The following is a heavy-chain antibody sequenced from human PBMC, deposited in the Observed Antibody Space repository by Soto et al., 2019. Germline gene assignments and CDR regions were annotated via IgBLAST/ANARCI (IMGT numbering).Heavy chain of an antibody. J-gene: IGHJ4*02. CDR2: INPSGGST. CDR3: ARVRDSGYELSI. Sequence: GASVKVSCKASGYTFTSYYMHWVRQAPGQGLEWMGIINPSGGSTSYAKKYQGRVTMTRDTSTSTVYMKMSSLRSEDTAVYYCARVRDSGYELSIWGQGTLVTVSS. CDR1: GYTFTSYY. D-gene: IGHD5-12*01. V-gene: IGHV1-46*03.